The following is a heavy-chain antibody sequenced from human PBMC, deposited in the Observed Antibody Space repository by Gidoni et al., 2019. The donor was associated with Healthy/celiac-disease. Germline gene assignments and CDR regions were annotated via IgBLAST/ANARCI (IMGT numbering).Heavy chain of an antibody. J-gene: IGHJ4*02. V-gene: IGHV1-18*01. D-gene: IGHD6-6*01. CDR2: ISAYKGNT. Sequence: QVQLVQSGAEVKKPGASVKVSCKASGYTFTSYGISWVRQAPEQGLEWMGWISAYKGNTNYAQNIQGRVTMPTDTSPSTAYRELRSLRSYDTAVYYCARDGPIAARRGRVGYYFDYWGQGTLVTVSS. CDR3: ARDGPIAARRGRVGYYFDY. CDR1: GYTFTSYG.